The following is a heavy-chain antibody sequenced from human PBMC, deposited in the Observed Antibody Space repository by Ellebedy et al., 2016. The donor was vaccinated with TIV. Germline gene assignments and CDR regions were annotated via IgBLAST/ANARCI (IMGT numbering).Heavy chain of an antibody. V-gene: IGHV1-69*13. CDR1: GGTFSSYA. J-gene: IGHJ3*02. CDR2: IIPIFGTA. Sequence: AASVKVSCKASGGTFSSYAISWARQAPGQGLEWMGGIIPIFGTANYAQKFQGRVTITADESTKTAYMELSSLRSEDTAMYYCARDKARGYKSGVYDIWGQGTMVTVSS. D-gene: IGHD5-18*01. CDR3: ARDKARGYKSGVYDI.